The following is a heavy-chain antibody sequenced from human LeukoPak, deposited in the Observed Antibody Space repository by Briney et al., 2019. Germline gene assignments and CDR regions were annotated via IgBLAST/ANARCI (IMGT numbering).Heavy chain of an antibody. CDR1: GGSISSGGYY. CDR2: IYYSGST. CDR3: ARDAQLSGSGSYGPFDY. V-gene: IGHV4-31*03. J-gene: IGHJ4*02. D-gene: IGHD3-10*01. Sequence: TSQTLSLTCTVSGGSISSGGYYWSWIRQHPGKGLEWIGYIYYSGSTYYNPSPKSRVTISVDTSKNQFSLKLSSVTAADTAVYYCARDAQLSGSGSYGPFDYWGQGTLVTVSS.